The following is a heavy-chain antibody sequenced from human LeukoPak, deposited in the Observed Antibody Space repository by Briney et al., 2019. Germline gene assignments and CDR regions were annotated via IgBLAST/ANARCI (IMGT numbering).Heavy chain of an antibody. V-gene: IGHV4-59*01. D-gene: IGHD3/OR15-3a*01. Sequence: SETLSLTCTVPGGSISGYYWNWIRQPPGKGLEWIGYIHYSGSTNYSPSLKSRVTISVETSKNQFSLKLSSVTAADAAVYYCARGDGTGYYYYGMDVWGQGTTVTVSS. CDR2: IHYSGST. CDR1: GGSISGYY. CDR3: ARGDGTGYYYYGMDV. J-gene: IGHJ6*02.